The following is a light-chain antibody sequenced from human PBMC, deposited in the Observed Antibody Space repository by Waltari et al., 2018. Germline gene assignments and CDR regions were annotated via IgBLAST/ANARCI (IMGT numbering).Light chain of an antibody. Sequence: QSVLTQPPSLSGAPGQRVPISCAGNRYKLGAGFDVHWYQQFPGSAPRLLISVNNNRPSGVPDRFSASKSGTSASLAVSGLQAQDEADYYCQSYDISLSAYVFGGGTKLTVL. V-gene: IGLV1-40*01. CDR2: VNN. J-gene: IGLJ3*02. CDR3: QSYDISLSAYV. CDR1: RYKLGAGFD.